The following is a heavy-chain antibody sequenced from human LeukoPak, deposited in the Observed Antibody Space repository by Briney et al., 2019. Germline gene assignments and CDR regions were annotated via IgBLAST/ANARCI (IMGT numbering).Heavy chain of an antibody. Sequence: GASVKVSCKASGYSFSGFYLFWVRQAPGQGLEWMGWMKPNNGGTYYTQKFQGRVTMTRDTSISTAYMELSRLRSDDTAVYYCARDRGCSSTSCYKQGYGYYYYMDVWGKGTTVTVSS. CDR2: MKPNNGGT. D-gene: IGHD2-2*02. CDR1: GYSFSGFY. CDR3: ARDRGCSSTSCYKQGYGYYYYMDV. J-gene: IGHJ6*03. V-gene: IGHV1-2*02.